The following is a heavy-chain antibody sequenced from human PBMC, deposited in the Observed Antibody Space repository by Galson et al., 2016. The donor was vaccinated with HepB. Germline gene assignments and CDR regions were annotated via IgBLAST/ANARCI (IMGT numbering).Heavy chain of an antibody. CDR3: ARDGRRGYDKDV. J-gene: IGHJ6*02. CDR2: ITGSSGFI. V-gene: IGHV3-48*03. Sequence: SLRLPCAASGFTFSSSEMNWPRQAPGKGLEWVSYITGSSGFIKYADSVKGRFTVSRDNAKNTLYLQMNSLRAEGTAFYYCARDGRRGYDKDVWGQGTTVTVSS. CDR1: GFTFSSSE.